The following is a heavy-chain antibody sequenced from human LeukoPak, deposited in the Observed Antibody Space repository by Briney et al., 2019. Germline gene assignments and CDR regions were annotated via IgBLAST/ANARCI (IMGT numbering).Heavy chain of an antibody. Sequence: SETLSLTCTVSGGSISSGGYFWSWIRQPPGKGLEWIGYIYYSGSTNYNPSLKSRVTISVDTSKNQFSLKLSSVTAADTAVYYCARGGLAVVATAHFDYWGQGTLVTVSS. CDR2: IYYSGST. V-gene: IGHV4-61*08. CDR3: ARGGLAVVATAHFDY. J-gene: IGHJ4*02. CDR1: GGSISSGGYF. D-gene: IGHD5-12*01.